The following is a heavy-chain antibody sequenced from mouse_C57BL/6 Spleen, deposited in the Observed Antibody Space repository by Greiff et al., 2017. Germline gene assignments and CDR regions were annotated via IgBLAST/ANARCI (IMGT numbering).Heavy chain of an antibody. Sequence: EVHLVESEGGLVQPGSSMKLSCTASGFTFSDYYMAWVRQVPEKGLEWVANINYDGSSTYYLDYLKSRFIISRDNAKNILYLQMSSLKSEDTATYYCARGLYGNSYFDYWGQGTTLTVSS. CDR2: INYDGSST. D-gene: IGHD2-1*01. J-gene: IGHJ2*01. V-gene: IGHV5-16*01. CDR3: ARGLYGNSYFDY. CDR1: GFTFSDYY.